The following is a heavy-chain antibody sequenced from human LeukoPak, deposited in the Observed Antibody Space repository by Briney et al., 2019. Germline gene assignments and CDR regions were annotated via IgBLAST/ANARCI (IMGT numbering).Heavy chain of an antibody. D-gene: IGHD2-2*01. Sequence: SETLSLTCTVSGGSISPYYWSWIRQPPGKGLEWIGYIYYSGNMNYNPSLKSRVTMSVDTSKNQFSLKLSSVTAADTAVYYCARNPLGNCSSASCLRYWYFDLWGRGTLVTVSS. J-gene: IGHJ2*01. CDR3: ARNPLGNCSSASCLRYWYFDL. CDR2: IYYSGNM. V-gene: IGHV4-59*01. CDR1: GGSISPYY.